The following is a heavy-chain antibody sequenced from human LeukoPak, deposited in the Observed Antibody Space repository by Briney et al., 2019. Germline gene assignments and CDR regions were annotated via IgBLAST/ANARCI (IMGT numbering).Heavy chain of an antibody. J-gene: IGHJ4*02. CDR3: AGRSRWLLSY. CDR1: GGTFSSYA. D-gene: IGHD3-3*01. Sequence: ASVKVSCKASGGTFSSYAISWVRQAPGQGLEWMGWINPNSGGTNYAQKLQGRVTMTTDTSTSTAYMELRSLRSDDTAVYYCAGRSRWLLSYWGQGTLVTVSS. CDR2: INPNSGGT. V-gene: IGHV1-18*01.